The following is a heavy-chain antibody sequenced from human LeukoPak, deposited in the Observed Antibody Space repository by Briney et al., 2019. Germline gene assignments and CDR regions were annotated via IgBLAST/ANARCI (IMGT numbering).Heavy chain of an antibody. CDR2: MNPNSGNT. V-gene: IGHV1-8*01. J-gene: IGHJ5*02. D-gene: IGHD6-6*01. Sequence: ASVKVSCKASGYTFTSYDINWVRQATGQGLEWMGWMNPNSGNTGYTQKFQGRVTMTRNTSISTAYMELGSLRSEDTAVYYCARAPSLIAARYHWFDPWGQGALVTVSS. CDR3: ARAPSLIAARYHWFDP. CDR1: GYTFTSYD.